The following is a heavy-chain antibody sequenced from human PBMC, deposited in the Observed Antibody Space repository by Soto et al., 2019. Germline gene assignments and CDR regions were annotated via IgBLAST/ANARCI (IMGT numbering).Heavy chain of an antibody. CDR3: ARDRPHIVATIGGHWFDP. CDR1: GYTFTSYY. V-gene: IGHV1-46*01. J-gene: IGHJ5*02. Sequence: GASVKVSCKASGYTFTSYYMHWVRQAPGQGLEWMGIINPGGDSTSYAQKFQGRVTMSTDTSTSTVYMELSSLRSEDTAVYYCARDRPHIVATIGGHWFDPWGQGTLVTVYS. D-gene: IGHD5-12*01. CDR2: INPGGDST.